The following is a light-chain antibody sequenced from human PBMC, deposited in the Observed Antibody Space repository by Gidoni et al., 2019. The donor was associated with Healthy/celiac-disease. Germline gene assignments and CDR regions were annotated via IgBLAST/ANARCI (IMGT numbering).Light chain of an antibody. CDR2: GAS. Sequence: EIVLTQSPGTLSLSPGERATLSCRDSQSVSSSYLAWDQQKPGQAPRLLIYGASSRATGVPARFSGSGSGTDFTLTISRLQPEDFAVYYCQQYGSSRRTFGQGTKVEIK. CDR1: QSVSSSY. J-gene: IGKJ1*01. CDR3: QQYGSSRRT. V-gene: IGKV3-20*01.